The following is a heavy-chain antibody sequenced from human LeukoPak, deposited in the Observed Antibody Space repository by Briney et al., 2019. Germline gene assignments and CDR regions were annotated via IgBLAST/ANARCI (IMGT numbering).Heavy chain of an antibody. CDR3: ARDSRVTIFGVAPGDY. J-gene: IGHJ4*02. Sequence: ASVKVSCKASGHTSISYGISWVRQAPGQGLEWMGWISAYNGNTNYAQKLQGRVTMTTDTSTSTAYMELRSLRSDDTAVYYCARDSRVTIFGVAPGDYWGQGTLVTVSS. V-gene: IGHV1-18*01. CDR1: GHTSISYG. CDR2: ISAYNGNT. D-gene: IGHD3-3*01.